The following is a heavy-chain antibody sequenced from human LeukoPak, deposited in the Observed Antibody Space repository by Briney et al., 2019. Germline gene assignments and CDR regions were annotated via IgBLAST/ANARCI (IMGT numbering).Heavy chain of an antibody. CDR3: ARDWAAVAGIFDY. D-gene: IGHD6-19*01. J-gene: IGHJ4*02. Sequence: GGSLRLSCAASGFTFSSYSMNWVRQAPGKGLEWVSSISSSSSYIYYVDSVKGRFTISRDNAKNSLYLQMNSLRAEDTAVYYCARDWAAVAGIFDYWGQGTLVTVSS. CDR2: ISSSSSYI. CDR1: GFTFSSYS. V-gene: IGHV3-21*01.